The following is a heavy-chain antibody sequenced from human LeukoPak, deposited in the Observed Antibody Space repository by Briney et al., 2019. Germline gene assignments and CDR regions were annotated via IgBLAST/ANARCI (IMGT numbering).Heavy chain of an antibody. D-gene: IGHD5-24*01. Sequence: SVRVSCKASGGTFSSYAISWVRQAPGQGLEWMGRIIPIFGTANYAQKFQGRVTITTDESTSTAYMGLRSLRSDDTAVYYCAREGGRDGYNHKNRDDYWGQGTLVTVSS. CDR2: IIPIFGTA. CDR1: GGTFSSYA. J-gene: IGHJ4*02. CDR3: AREGGRDGYNHKNRDDY. V-gene: IGHV1-69*05.